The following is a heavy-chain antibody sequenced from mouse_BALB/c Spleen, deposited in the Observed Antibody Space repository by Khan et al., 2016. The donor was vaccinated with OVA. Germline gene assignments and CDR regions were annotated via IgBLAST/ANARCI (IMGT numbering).Heavy chain of an antibody. V-gene: IGHV7-3*02. Sequence: EVELVESGGGLVQPGGSLRLSCAASGFTFSDYYMTWVRQPPGKALEWLGFLRNERYGYTTEYDASVKGRFTISRDNSQSILYLQMNILRPEDSATYYCARDMGLLRLDYWGQGTLVTVSA. CDR3: ARDMGLLRLDY. J-gene: IGHJ3*01. CDR1: GFTFSDYY. D-gene: IGHD1-2*01. CDR2: LRNERYGYTT.